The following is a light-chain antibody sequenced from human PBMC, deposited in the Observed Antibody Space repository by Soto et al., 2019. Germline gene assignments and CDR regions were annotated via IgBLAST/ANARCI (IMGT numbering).Light chain of an antibody. J-gene: IGLJ1*01. CDR2: DVS. V-gene: IGLV2-14*01. CDR3: SSYTSSSTLVV. CDR1: SSDVGGYNY. Sequence: LTQPASVSGSPGQSITISCTGTSSDVGGYNYVSWYQQHPGKAPKLMIYDVSNRPSGVSNRFSGSKSGNTASLTISGLQAEDEADYYCSSYTSSSTLVVFGTGTKVTVI.